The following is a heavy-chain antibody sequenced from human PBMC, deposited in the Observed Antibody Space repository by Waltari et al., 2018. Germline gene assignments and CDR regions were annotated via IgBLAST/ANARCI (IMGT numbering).Heavy chain of an antibody. J-gene: IGHJ3*01. Sequence: QLQLVESGGGVVQPGGSLRRSCEAAGFTFNNFGMHWVRQAPGKGLEWVAGIRYDGDNKFYADSVKGRFIISRDNSKNTLFLETNSLRIEDTAVYYCARDIIAPRPDGFDVWGQGTLVTVSA. CDR3: ARDIIAPRPDGFDV. D-gene: IGHD6-6*01. CDR2: IRYDGDNK. CDR1: GFTFNNFG. V-gene: IGHV3-33*01.